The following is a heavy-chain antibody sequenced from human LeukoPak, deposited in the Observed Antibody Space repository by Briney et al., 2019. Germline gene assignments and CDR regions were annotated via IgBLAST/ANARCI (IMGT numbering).Heavy chain of an antibody. CDR1: GDSISSHYY. Sequence: SETLSLTCTVSGDSISSHYYWGWIRQPPGKGLEWIGSVYHSGTTYYSPSLKSRVTTSVDTSKSQFSLTLTSVTAADTAVYYCARDLRWGYYYDSSGYYYFDYWGQGTPVTVSS. CDR3: ARDLRWGYYYDSSGYYYFDY. J-gene: IGHJ4*02. CDR2: VYHSGTT. V-gene: IGHV4-38-2*02. D-gene: IGHD3-22*01.